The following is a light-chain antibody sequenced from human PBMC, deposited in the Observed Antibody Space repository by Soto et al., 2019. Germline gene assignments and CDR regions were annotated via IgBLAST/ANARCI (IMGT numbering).Light chain of an antibody. V-gene: IGKV3-15*01. CDR2: GAS. J-gene: IGKJ3*01. CDR3: QQYKNWPHFT. Sequence: EIVMTQSPATLSVSPGERATLSCRASQSVSTNLAWYRHKPGQAPRLLIYGASTRATGIPARFSGSGSGTEFTLTINSLQSEDFAVYYCQQYKNWPHFTFGPGTTVDIK. CDR1: QSVSTN.